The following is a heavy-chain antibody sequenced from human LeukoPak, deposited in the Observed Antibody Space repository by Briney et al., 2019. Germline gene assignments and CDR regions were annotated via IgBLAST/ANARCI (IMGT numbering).Heavy chain of an antibody. Sequence: GGSLRLSCAASGFTFSSYAMSWVRQAPGKGLEWVSVISGSGGSTYYADSVKGRFTISRDNSKNTLYLQMNSLRAEDTAVYYCARPYDTRGYFPDYWGQGTLVTVSS. J-gene: IGHJ4*02. V-gene: IGHV3-23*01. D-gene: IGHD3-22*01. CDR1: GFTFSSYA. CDR2: ISGSGGST. CDR3: ARPYDTRGYFPDY.